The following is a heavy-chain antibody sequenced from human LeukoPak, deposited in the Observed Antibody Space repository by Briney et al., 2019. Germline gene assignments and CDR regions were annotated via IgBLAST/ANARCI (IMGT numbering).Heavy chain of an antibody. D-gene: IGHD2-15*01. CDR2: ISYDGSNK. CDR1: GFTFSSYG. CDR3: AKGPGPGYCSGGSCYGREYFQH. V-gene: IGHV3-30*18. Sequence: PGGSLRLSCAASGFTFSSYGMHWVRQAPGKGLEWVAVISYDGSNKYYADSVKGRFTISRGNSKNTLYLQMNSLRAEDTAVYYCAKGPGPGYCSGGSCYGREYFQHWGQGTLVTVSS. J-gene: IGHJ1*01.